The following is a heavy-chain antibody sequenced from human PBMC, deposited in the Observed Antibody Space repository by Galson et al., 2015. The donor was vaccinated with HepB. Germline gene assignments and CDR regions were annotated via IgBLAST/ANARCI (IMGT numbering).Heavy chain of an antibody. Sequence: SVKVSCKASGYTFTDYYIHWVRQAPGQGLEWMGIINPSGGNTSYAQKLQDRVTMTRDTSTSTVYMELSGLRSEDTAVYYCARETRDYHFDYWGQGALVTVSS. CDR3: ARETRDYHFDY. D-gene: IGHD4-11*01. CDR1: GYTFTDYY. CDR2: INPSGGNT. J-gene: IGHJ4*02. V-gene: IGHV1-46*04.